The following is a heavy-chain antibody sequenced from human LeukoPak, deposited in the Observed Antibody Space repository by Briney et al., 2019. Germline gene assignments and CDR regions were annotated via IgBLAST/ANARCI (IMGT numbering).Heavy chain of an antibody. CDR3: ARDHPRQYYYDD. CDR1: GGSISSSSYY. CDR2: IYYSGST. D-gene: IGHD4-11*01. Sequence: PSETLSLTRTVSGGSISSSSYYWGWIRQPPGQGLEWIGSIYYSGSTYYNPSLESRVTISVDTSKNQFPLMLSSVTAEDTAVYYWARDHPRQYYYDDWGQGTLVTVSS. J-gene: IGHJ4*02. V-gene: IGHV4-39*06.